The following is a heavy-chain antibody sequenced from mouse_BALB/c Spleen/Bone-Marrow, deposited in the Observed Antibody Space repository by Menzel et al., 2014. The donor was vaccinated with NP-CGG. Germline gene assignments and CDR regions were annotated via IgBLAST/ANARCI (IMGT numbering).Heavy chain of an antibody. CDR1: GYTFTSYW. CDR3: ARGGFDY. V-gene: IGHV1S81*02. CDR2: INPSNGPT. Sequence: QVQLKESGAELVKPGASVKLSCKASGYTFTSYWMHWVKQRPGQGLEWIGEINPSNGPTNYNEKFKSKATLTVDKSSSTAYMQLSSLTSEDSAVYYCARGGFDYWGQGTTLTVSS. J-gene: IGHJ2*01.